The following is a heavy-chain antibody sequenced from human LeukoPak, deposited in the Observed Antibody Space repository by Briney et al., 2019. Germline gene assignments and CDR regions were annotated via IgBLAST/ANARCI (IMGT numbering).Heavy chain of an antibody. CDR2: ISSSSSYI. V-gene: IGHV3-21*01. CDR3: ARALHDILTGYYHFDY. D-gene: IGHD3-9*01. CDR1: GFTFSSYS. Sequence: GGSLRLSCAASGFTFSSYSMNWVRQAPGKGLEWVSSISSSSSYIYYADSVKGRFTISRDNAKNSLYLQMNSLRAEDTAVYYCARALHDILTGYYHFDYWGQGTLVTVSS. J-gene: IGHJ4*02.